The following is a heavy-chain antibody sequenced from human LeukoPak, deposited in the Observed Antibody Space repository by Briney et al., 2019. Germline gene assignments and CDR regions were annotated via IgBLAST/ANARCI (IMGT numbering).Heavy chain of an antibody. D-gene: IGHD5-18*01. CDR2: IRSKAYGGTT. CDR3: TRDSVGSIQLWLVGNIDY. J-gene: IGHJ4*02. CDR1: GFTFSSYA. V-gene: IGHV3-49*04. Sequence: GGSLRLSCAASGFTFSSYAMSWVRQAPGKGLEWVGFIRSKAYGGTTEYAASVKGRFTISRDDSKSIAYLQMNSLKTEDTAVYYCTRDSVGSIQLWLVGNIDYWGQGTLVTVSS.